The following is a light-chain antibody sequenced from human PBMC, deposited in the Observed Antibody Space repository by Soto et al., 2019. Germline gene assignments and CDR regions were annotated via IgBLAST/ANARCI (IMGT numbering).Light chain of an antibody. CDR1: QSISGS. J-gene: IGKJ5*01. V-gene: IGKV1-39*01. CDR3: QHSNCDAQS. CDR2: GAS. Sequence: DIQMTQSRYCLYVAVSHRVTINCRASQSISGSLNWYQKKPGKAPKLLIYGASTLQSGVPSRFSVCGSWTDYALTISCLQPEYFAPYYCQHSNCDAQSFSQGTRLEIK.